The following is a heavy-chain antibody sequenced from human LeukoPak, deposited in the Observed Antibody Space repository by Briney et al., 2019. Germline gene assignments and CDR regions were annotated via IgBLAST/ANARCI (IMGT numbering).Heavy chain of an antibody. CDR2: ISGSGRST. Sequence: GGXXRLSCAASGFTFSNYAMTWVRQAPGKGLEWVSGISGSGRSTYYADSVKGRFTISRDNSKKTLFLQMNSLRAEDTAVYYCANEGQYCSGGRCSSYLDYWGQGTLVTVSS. CDR1: GFTFSNYA. D-gene: IGHD2-15*01. J-gene: IGHJ4*02. CDR3: ANEGQYCSGGRCSSYLDY. V-gene: IGHV3-23*01.